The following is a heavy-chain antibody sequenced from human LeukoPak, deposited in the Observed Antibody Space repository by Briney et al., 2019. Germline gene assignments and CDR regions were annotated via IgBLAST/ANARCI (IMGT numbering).Heavy chain of an antibody. Sequence: GASVTVSFTASGCTFTSYYMHWVRQAPGQGLAGMGIINPTTGDTTYAQKFQGRLTMTRDMSTSTAYMELSSLASGGPAVFYCARYGFSAVWQGGWHAFDIWGQGTVVTVSS. CDR1: GCTFTSYY. CDR2: INPTTGDT. V-gene: IGHV1-46*01. CDR3: ARYGFSAVWQGGWHAFDI. D-gene: IGHD2-15*01. J-gene: IGHJ3*02.